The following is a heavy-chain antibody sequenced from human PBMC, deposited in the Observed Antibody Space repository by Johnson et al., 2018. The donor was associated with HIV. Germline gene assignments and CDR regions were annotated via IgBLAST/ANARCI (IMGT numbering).Heavy chain of an antibody. CDR3: ARDQRFWAFDI. CDR1: GFTFSSYA. CDR2: ISYDGSNR. J-gene: IGHJ3*02. D-gene: IGHD3-3*01. Sequence: QVQLVESGGGVVQPGGSLRLSCAASGFTFSSYAMHWVRQAPGRGLEWVAVISYDGSNRNYADSVKGRFTISRDNSKNTLYLQMNSLRAEDTAVYFCARDQRFWAFDIWGQGTMVTVSS. V-gene: IGHV3-30*04.